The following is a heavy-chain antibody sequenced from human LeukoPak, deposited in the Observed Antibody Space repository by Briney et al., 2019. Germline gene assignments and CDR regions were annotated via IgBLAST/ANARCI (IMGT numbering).Heavy chain of an antibody. CDR1: GGSISSGGYY. Sequence: SQTLSLTCTVSGGSISSGGYYWSWIRQHPGKGLEWIGYIYYSGSTYYSPSLKSRVTISVDTSKNQFSLKLSSVTAADTAVYYCARGAAGYSYGWGQGTLVTVSS. CDR2: IYYSGST. D-gene: IGHD5-18*01. V-gene: IGHV4-31*03. CDR3: ARGAAGYSYG. J-gene: IGHJ4*02.